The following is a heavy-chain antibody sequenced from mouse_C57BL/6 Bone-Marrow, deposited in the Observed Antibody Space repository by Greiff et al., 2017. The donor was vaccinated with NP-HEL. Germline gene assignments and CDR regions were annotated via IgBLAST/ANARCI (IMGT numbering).Heavy chain of an antibody. CDR3: ARHYYYGEDWYFDV. J-gene: IGHJ1*03. D-gene: IGHD1-1*01. CDR1: GFSLTSYG. Sequence: VHLVESGPGLVAPSQSLSITCTVSGFSLTSYGVHWVRQPPGKGLEWLVVIWSDGSTTYNSALKSRLSISKDNSKSQVFLKMNSLQTDDTAMYYCARHYYYGEDWYFDVWGTGTTVTVSS. V-gene: IGHV2-6-1*01. CDR2: IWSDGST.